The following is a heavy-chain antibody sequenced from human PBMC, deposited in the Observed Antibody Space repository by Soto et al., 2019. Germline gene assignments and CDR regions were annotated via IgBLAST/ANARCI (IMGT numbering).Heavy chain of an antibody. J-gene: IGHJ4*02. D-gene: IGHD5-12*01. CDR2: IIPILGIA. V-gene: IGHV1-69*02. CDR1: GGTFSSYT. Sequence: QVQLVQSGAEVKKPGSSVKVSCKASGGTFSSYTISWVRQAPGQGLEWMGRIIPILGIANYAQKFQGRVTITADKSTSTADMELRSLKSEDTAVYYCAPRQGDGYNDYWGQGTLVTVSS. CDR3: APRQGDGYNDY.